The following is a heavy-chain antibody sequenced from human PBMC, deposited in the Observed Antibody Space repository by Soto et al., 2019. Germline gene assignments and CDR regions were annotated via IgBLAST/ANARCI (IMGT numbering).Heavy chain of an antibody. V-gene: IGHV4-4*02. CDR3: AKMGPGSFDP. Sequence: PSETLSLTCAVSGGSISSDNWWSWVRQPPGKGLEWIGEIYHSGSTKYSPSLKSRVTISVDKSKNQLALKLSSVTAADTAVYYCAKMGPGSFDPWGQGTLVTVS. D-gene: IGHD3-10*01. CDR1: GGSISSDNW. J-gene: IGHJ5*02. CDR2: IYHSGST.